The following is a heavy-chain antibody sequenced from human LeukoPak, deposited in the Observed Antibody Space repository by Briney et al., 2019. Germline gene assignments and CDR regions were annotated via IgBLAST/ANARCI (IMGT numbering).Heavy chain of an antibody. V-gene: IGHV3-33*08. D-gene: IGHD3-9*01. CDR3: ARVLTGYSRHEQIYGMDV. CDR1: GFTFSSHG. J-gene: IGHJ6*02. CDR2: IWYDGSNK. Sequence: PGGSLRLSCAAFGFTFSSHGMHWVRQAPGKGLEWVAVIWYDGSNKYYAGSVKGRFTISRDNSKNTLYLQMNSLRAEGTAVYYCARVLTGYSRHEQIYGMDVWGQGTTVTVSS.